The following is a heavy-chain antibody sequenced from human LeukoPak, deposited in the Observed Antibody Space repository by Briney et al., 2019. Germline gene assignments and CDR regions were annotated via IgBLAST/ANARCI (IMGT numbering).Heavy chain of an antibody. V-gene: IGHV1-2*02. D-gene: IGHD2-2*01. CDR3: ARVLLCSSTSCYSGFDY. CDR1: GYTFTGYY. J-gene: IGHJ4*02. CDR2: INPNSGGT. Sequence: ASVKVSCKASGYTFTGYYMHWVRQAPEQGLGGMGWINPNSGGTNYAQKFQGRVTMTRDTSISTAYMELSRLRSDDTAVYYCARVLLCSSTSCYSGFDYWGQGTLVTVSS.